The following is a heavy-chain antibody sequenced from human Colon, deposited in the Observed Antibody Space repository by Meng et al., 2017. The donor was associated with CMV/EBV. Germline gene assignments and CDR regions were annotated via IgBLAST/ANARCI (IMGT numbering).Heavy chain of an antibody. V-gene: IGHV3-9*01. Sequence: SLKISCAASGFIFHDYAMHWVRLVPGKGLEWVSSISWNSGTMNYADSVKGRFTISRDNAKNSLYLEMDSLRAEDTAVYYCARAPGNYLSPYYFDYWGQGALVTVSS. D-gene: IGHD1-14*01. CDR2: ISWNSGTM. CDR1: GFIFHDYA. J-gene: IGHJ4*02. CDR3: ARAPGNYLSPYYFDY.